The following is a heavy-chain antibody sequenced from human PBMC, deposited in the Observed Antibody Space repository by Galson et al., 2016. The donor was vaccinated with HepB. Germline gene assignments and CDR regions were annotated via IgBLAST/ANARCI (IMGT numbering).Heavy chain of an antibody. CDR3: AKGGQWLLRGPGWFDP. J-gene: IGHJ5*02. CDR1: GFTFSSYA. D-gene: IGHD6-19*01. V-gene: IGHV3-23*01. Sequence: SLRLSCAASGFTFSSYAMSWVRQAPGKGLEWVSTISGSGATTYVADSVKGRFTMSRDNSKNTLYLQMNSLRVEDTAIYYCAKGGQWLLRGPGWFDPWGQGTLVSVSS. CDR2: ISGSGATT.